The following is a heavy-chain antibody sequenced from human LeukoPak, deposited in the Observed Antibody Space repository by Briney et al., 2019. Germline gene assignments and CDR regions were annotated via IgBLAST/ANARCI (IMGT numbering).Heavy chain of an antibody. CDR1: GFTFSDYT. D-gene: IGHD5-12*01. CDR2: ITRSSSPI. Sequence: GGSLRLSCAASGFTFSDYTMNWVRQAPGKGLEWLSYITRSSSPIYYADSVKGRFTTSRDNARNSLNLQMNSLRAEDTAVYYCARDNAGYDYWGQGTLVTVSS. CDR3: ARDNAGYDY. J-gene: IGHJ4*02. V-gene: IGHV3-48*01.